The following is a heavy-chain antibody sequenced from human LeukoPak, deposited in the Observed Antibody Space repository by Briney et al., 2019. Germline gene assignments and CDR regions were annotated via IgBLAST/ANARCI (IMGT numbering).Heavy chain of an antibody. D-gene: IGHD6-13*01. CDR1: GGTFSSYA. Sequence: ASVKVSCKASGGTFSSYAISWVRQAPGQGLEWMGGIIPIFGTANYAQKFQGRVTITTDESTSTAYMELSSLRSEDTAVYYCARYGVYSSSWYDLGAFDIWGQGTMVTVSS. J-gene: IGHJ3*02. V-gene: IGHV1-69*05. CDR2: IIPIFGTA. CDR3: ARYGVYSSSWYDLGAFDI.